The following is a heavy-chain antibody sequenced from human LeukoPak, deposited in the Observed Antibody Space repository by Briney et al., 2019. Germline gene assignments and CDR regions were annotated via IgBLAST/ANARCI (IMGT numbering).Heavy chain of an antibody. Sequence: SETLSLTCAVYGGSFSGYYWSWIRQPPGKGLEWIGEINHSGSTNYNPSLKSRVTISVDTSKNQFSLKLSSVTAADTAVYYCARRRPYSSSSDYWGQGTLVTVSS. V-gene: IGHV4-34*01. CDR1: GGSFSGYY. J-gene: IGHJ4*02. D-gene: IGHD6-6*01. CDR2: INHSGST. CDR3: ARRRPYSSSSDY.